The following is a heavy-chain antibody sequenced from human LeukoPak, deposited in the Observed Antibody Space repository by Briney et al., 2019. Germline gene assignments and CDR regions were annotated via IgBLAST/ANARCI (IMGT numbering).Heavy chain of an antibody. V-gene: IGHV1-69*02. CDR1: GGTFSSYT. CDR3: ARLDGYNTPLFDY. CDR2: IIPILGIA. Sequence: SVKVSCKASGGTFSSYTISWVRQAPGQGLEWMGRIIPILGIANYAQKFQGRVTITADKSTSTAYMELSSLRSEDTAVYYCARLDGYNTPLFDYWGQGTLVTVSS. J-gene: IGHJ4*02. D-gene: IGHD5-24*01.